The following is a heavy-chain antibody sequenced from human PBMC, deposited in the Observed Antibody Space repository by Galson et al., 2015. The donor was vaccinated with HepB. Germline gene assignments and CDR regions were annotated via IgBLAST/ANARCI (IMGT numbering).Heavy chain of an antibody. CDR1: GFTFSSYS. D-gene: IGHD2/OR15-2a*01. CDR3: ARDLGRILVAAEYFQH. CDR2: ISSSSSYI. J-gene: IGHJ1*01. V-gene: IGHV3-21*01. Sequence: SLRLSCAASGFTFSSYSMNWVRQAPGKGLEWVSSISSSSSYIYYADSVKGRFTISRDNSKNTLYLQMNSLRAEDTAVYYCARDLGRILVAAEYFQHWGQGTLVTASS.